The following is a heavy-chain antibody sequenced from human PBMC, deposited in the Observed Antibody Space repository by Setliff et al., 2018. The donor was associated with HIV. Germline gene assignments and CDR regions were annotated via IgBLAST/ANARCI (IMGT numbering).Heavy chain of an antibody. D-gene: IGHD6-19*01. V-gene: IGHV4-34*01. CDR2: INHSGST. J-gene: IGHJ6*02. CDR1: GGSFSGYY. Sequence: PSETLSLTCAVYGGSFSGYYWSWIRQPPGKGLEWIGEINHSGSTNYNPSLKSRVTISVDTSKNQFSLKLSSVTAADTAVYYCARGAIAVASISYYYYGMDVWGQGTTVTVS. CDR3: ARGAIAVASISYYYYGMDV.